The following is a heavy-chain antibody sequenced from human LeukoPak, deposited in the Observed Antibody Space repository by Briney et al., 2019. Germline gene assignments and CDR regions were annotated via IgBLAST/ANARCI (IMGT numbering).Heavy chain of an antibody. CDR2: IPRNGGST. J-gene: IGHJ6*03. CDR1: GFTFSSYA. D-gene: IGHD3-16*01. Sequence: GGSLRLSCAASGFTFSSYAMSWVRQAPGKGLEGVSSIPRNGGSTYYADSVKGRFTISRDNSKNTLYVQMNSLRLDDTAVYYCAKAPRFGDHAAEYFYYYMDVWGKGTTVTVSS. CDR3: AKAPRFGDHAAEYFYYYMDV. V-gene: IGHV3-23*01.